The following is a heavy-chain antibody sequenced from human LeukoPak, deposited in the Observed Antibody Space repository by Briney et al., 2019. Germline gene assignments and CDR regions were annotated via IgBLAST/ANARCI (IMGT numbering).Heavy chain of an antibody. CDR3: ARDGYSSSLYYYFYGMDV. Sequence: SVKVSCKASGGTFSSYAISWVRQAPGQGLEWMGGIIPIFGTANYAQKFQGRVTITADESTSTAYMELSSLRSEDTAVYYCARDGYSSSLYYYFYGMDVWGQGTTVTVSS. V-gene: IGHV1-69*13. CDR1: GGTFSSYA. D-gene: IGHD6-13*01. CDR2: IIPIFGTA. J-gene: IGHJ6*02.